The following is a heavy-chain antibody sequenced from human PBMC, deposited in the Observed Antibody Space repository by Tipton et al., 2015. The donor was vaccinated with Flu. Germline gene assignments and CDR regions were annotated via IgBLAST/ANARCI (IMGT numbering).Heavy chain of an antibody. CDR2: ISYDGSNK. CDR1: GFTFSSYA. Sequence: SLRLSCAASGFTFSSYAMYWVRQAPGKGLEWVAVISYDGSNKYYADSVKGRFTISRDNSKNTLYLQMNSLRAEDTAVYYCARGGGYDSSGYPSYYYGMDVWGQGTTVTVSS. V-gene: IGHV3-30-3*01. D-gene: IGHD3-22*01. J-gene: IGHJ6*02. CDR3: ARGGGYDSSGYPSYYYGMDV.